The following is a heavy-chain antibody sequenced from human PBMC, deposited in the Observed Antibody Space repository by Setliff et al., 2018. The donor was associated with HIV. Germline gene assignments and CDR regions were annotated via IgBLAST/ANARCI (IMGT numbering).Heavy chain of an antibody. J-gene: IGHJ4*02. D-gene: IGHD1-26*01. CDR1: GYTFSGYY. CDR2: INPNSGAT. V-gene: IGHV1-2*02. Sequence: ASVNVSCKTSGYTFSGYYLHWVRRAPGRGLEWMGWINPNSGATNYARNFQGRVTMTRDTSISTAYMDLSSLTSDDTAVYYCALASIVSTARWNHWGRGTLVTVSS. CDR3: ALASIVSTARWNH.